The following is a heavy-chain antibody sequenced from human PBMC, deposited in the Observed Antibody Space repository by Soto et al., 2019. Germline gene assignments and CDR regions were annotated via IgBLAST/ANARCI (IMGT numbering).Heavy chain of an antibody. CDR2: INAYNGNT. CDR3: ARLYGSGSYYYYGMDV. V-gene: IGHV1-18*01. J-gene: IGHJ6*02. D-gene: IGHD3-10*01. Sequence: QVQLVQSGAEVKKPGASVKVSCKASGYTFTNYGISWVRQAPGQGLEWMGWINAYNGNTNYAQKLQGRVTMTTDTSTSTAYMERRSLRSDDTAVYYCARLYGSGSYYYYGMDVWGQGTTVTVSS. CDR1: GYTFTNYG.